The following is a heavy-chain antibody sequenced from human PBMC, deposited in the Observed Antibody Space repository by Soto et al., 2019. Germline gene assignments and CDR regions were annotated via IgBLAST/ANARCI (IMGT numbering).Heavy chain of an antibody. CDR2: ITSTSSAI. CDR3: ARDGKGAAYTHGPYYFDY. V-gene: IGHV3-48*02. Sequence: GGSLRLSCAALGFPFSFYSMNWVRQAPGKGLEWISYITSTSSAINYADSVRGRFTISRDNAMRSLFLHMNSLRDEDTAVYYCARDGKGAAYTHGPYYFDYWGQGALVTVSS. J-gene: IGHJ4*02. CDR1: GFPFSFYS. D-gene: IGHD1-1*01.